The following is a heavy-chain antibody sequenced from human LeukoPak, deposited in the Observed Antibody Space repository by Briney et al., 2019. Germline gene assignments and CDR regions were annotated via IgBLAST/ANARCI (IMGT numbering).Heavy chain of an antibody. D-gene: IGHD1-26*01. J-gene: IGHJ4*02. CDR1: GLTFSRHA. CDR2: INFNGDAT. CDR3: ASLSGIVGARYFDS. Sequence: GGSLRLSCEASGLTFSRHAMTWVRQAPGKGLEWVSIINFNGDATFYADSVRGRFTISRVNSKNTLYLQMNTLRAEDTAVYYCASLSGIVGARYFDSWGQGTLVTVSS. V-gene: IGHV3-23*01.